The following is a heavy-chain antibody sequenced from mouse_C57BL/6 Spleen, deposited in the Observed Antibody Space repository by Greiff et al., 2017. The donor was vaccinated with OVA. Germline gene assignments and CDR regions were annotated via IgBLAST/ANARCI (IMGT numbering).Heavy chain of an antibody. Sequence: ESGPGILQPSQTLSLTCSFSGFSLSTFGMGVGWIRQPSGKGLEWLAHIWWDDDKYYNPALKSRLTISKDTSKNQVFLKIANVDTADTATYYCARIANYSNYVAWFAYWGQGTLVTVSA. CDR1: GFSLSTFGMG. V-gene: IGHV8-8*01. CDR2: IWWDDDK. J-gene: IGHJ3*01. D-gene: IGHD2-5*01. CDR3: ARIANYSNYVAWFAY.